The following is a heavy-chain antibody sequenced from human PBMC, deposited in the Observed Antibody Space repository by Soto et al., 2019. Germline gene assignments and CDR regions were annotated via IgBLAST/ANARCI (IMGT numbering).Heavy chain of an antibody. D-gene: IGHD2-2*03. Sequence: SETLSLTCNVSGDSIYTYYWNWIRQCPGKGLEWIGSSSDGGSTNYNPSLKSRVTISVDTSKKQVSVKLSSVSAADTAIYFWAGYCSSAIGPEDHYFGLEVGGQGTTVTVSS. CDR2: SSDGGST. V-gene: IGHV4-59*01. CDR1: GDSIYTYY. J-gene: IGHJ6*02. CDR3: AGYCSSAIGPEDHYFGLEV.